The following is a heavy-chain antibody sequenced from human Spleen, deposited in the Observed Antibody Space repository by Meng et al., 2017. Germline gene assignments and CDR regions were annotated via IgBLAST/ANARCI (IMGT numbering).Heavy chain of an antibody. CDR3: ARGYCSAGTCYPSNY. D-gene: IGHD2-15*01. CDR2: IFTSGST. Sequence: QVNQQRSGPELVRPLETLSLTCTVSSDSVSSGSYYWSWIRQPPGKGLQYIGFIFTSGSTNYTPSLKGRVSVSLDTSRNQISLRLSSVTAADTAVYYCARGYCSAGTCYPSNYWGQGILVTVSS. CDR1: SDSVSSGSYY. J-gene: IGHJ4*02. V-gene: IGHV4-61*01.